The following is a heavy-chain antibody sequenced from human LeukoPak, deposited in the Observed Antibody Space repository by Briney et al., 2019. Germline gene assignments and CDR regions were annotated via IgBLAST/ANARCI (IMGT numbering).Heavy chain of an antibody. CDR3: ARGSFGVVYYYYGMDV. J-gene: IGHJ6*02. V-gene: IGHV4-59*01. CDR2: IYYSGST. CDR1: GGSISSYY. Sequence: SETLSLTCTVSGGSISSYYWSWIRQPPGKGLEWIGYIYYSGSTNYNPSPKSRVTISVDTSKNQFSLKLSSVTAADTAVYYCARGSFGVVYYYYGMDVWGQGTTVTVSS. D-gene: IGHD3-3*01.